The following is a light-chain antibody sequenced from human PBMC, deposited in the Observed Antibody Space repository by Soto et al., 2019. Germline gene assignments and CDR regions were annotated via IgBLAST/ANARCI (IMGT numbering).Light chain of an antibody. Sequence: DIQMTQSPSTLSASVGDRGTITCRASQSISSWLAWYQQKPGKAHKLLIYKAYSLESGVPSRFSGSGSGTEFTLTIRSLQPDDFATYYCKQYNSYSRTFGQGTKVDIK. J-gene: IGKJ1*01. CDR2: KAY. V-gene: IGKV1-5*03. CDR1: QSISSW. CDR3: KQYNSYSRT.